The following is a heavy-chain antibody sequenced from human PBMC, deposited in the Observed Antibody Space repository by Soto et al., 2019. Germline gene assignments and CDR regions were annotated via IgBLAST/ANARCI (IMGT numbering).Heavy chain of an antibody. J-gene: IGHJ4*02. Sequence: GGSLRLSCAASGFTFSNNWMHWVRRIPGRGLVWVSRINTDGSYINYVDSVKGRFTVSKDNAKKMLYLQMNNLRVEDTAVYYCVRDGEGFWGQGTLVTVSS. CDR3: VRDGEGF. D-gene: IGHD2-21*01. CDR2: INTDGSYI. V-gene: IGHV3-74*01. CDR1: GFTFSNNW.